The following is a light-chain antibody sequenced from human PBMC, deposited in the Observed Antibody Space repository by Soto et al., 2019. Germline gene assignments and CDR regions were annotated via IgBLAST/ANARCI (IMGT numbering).Light chain of an antibody. CDR3: SSYEGSNNPYV. CDR2: EVT. CDR1: SSDVGGYNY. Sequence: LTPPPSASGSPGQSVTLSCTGTSSDVGGYNYVSWYQQHPGKAPKLMIYEVTKRPSGVPDRFSGSKSGNTASLTVSGLQAEDEADYYCSSYEGSNNPYVFGTGTKVTVL. J-gene: IGLJ1*01. V-gene: IGLV2-8*01.